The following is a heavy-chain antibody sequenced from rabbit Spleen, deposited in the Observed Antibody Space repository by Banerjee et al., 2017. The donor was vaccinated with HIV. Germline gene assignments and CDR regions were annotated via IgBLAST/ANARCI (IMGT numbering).Heavy chain of an antibody. D-gene: IGHD2-1*01. CDR2: IYGGSSGST. CDR3: ARGSAAMTMVITGFYFNL. CDR1: GFSFSDRDV. V-gene: IGHV1S40*01. Sequence: QSLEESGGGLVQPEGSLTLTCKASGFSFSDRDVMCWVRQAPGKGLECIACIYGGSSGSTYYASWAKGRFTISKTSSTTVTLQMTSLTAADTATYFCARGSAAMTMVITGFYFNLWGQGTLVTVS. J-gene: IGHJ4*01.